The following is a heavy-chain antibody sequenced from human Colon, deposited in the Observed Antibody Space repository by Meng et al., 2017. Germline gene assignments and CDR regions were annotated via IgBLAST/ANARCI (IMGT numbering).Heavy chain of an antibody. CDR1: GGSISNADYY. CDR3: ARGRAGELYYFDY. J-gene: IGHJ4*02. Sequence: QVQLQESGPGLVKPSQTLSLTCTVSGGSISNADYYWSWIRQPPGKGLEWIGYIYYSGSTYYNPSLKSRVTMSVDTSKNQFSLKLSSVTAADTAVYYCARGRAGELYYFDYWGLGTLVTVSS. D-gene: IGHD6-13*01. V-gene: IGHV4-30-4*01. CDR2: IYYSGST.